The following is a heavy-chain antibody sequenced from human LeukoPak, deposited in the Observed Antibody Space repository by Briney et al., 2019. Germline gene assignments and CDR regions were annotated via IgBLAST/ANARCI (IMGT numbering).Heavy chain of an antibody. Sequence: PSETLSLTCTVSGGSISSGSYYWSWIRQPPGKGLEWIGYIYYSGSTNYNPSLKSRVTISVDTSRNQFSLKLSSVTAADTAVYYCARDKGGRRYNWFDPWGQGTLVTVSS. CDR3: ARDKGGRRYNWFDP. V-gene: IGHV4-61*01. CDR1: GGSISSGSYY. D-gene: IGHD3-16*01. J-gene: IGHJ5*02. CDR2: IYYSGST.